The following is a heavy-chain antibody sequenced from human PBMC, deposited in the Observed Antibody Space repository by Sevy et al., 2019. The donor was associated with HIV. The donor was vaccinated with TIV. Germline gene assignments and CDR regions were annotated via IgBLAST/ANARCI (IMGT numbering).Heavy chain of an antibody. CDR1: GYSITSGYL. J-gene: IGHJ3*01. Sequence: SETLSLTCTVSGYSITSGYLWGWIRQPPGKGLEWIGSVDHTGNTYYNPSLKSRLTTSVDTSKTQLSLRLGSVTAADTAVYYCANFGRLLIINGDVFDVWGQGTMVTVSS. CDR3: ANFGRLLIINGDVFDV. D-gene: IGHD3-9*01. CDR2: VDHTGNT. V-gene: IGHV4-38-2*02.